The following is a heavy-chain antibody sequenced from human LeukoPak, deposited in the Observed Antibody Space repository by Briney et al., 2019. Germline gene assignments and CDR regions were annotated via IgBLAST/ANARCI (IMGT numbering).Heavy chain of an antibody. CDR2: ISSNGGST. CDR1: GFTFSSYA. CDR3: ARAGASDAFDI. Sequence: GGSLRLSCAASGFTFSSYAMHWVRQAPGKGLEYVSAISSNGGSTYYANSVKGRFTISRDNPKNTLYLQMGSLRAEDMAVYYCARAGASDAFDIWGQGTMVTVSS. V-gene: IGHV3-64*01. J-gene: IGHJ3*02. D-gene: IGHD1-26*01.